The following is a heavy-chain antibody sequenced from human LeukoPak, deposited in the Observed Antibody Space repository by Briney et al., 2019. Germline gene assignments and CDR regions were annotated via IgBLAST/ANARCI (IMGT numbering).Heavy chain of an antibody. Sequence: GGSLRLSCAVSGFTFINYWMSWGRQAPGMGLGLVANIKEDGSETYYVDSVKGRFTISRDNARNSVYLQMDRLRAGDTAVYYCARAGGGYFDYGGEGTLVTVSS. V-gene: IGHV3-7*03. D-gene: IGHD4-23*01. J-gene: IGHJ4*02. CDR2: IKEDGSET. CDR1: GFTFINYW. CDR3: ARAGGGYFDY.